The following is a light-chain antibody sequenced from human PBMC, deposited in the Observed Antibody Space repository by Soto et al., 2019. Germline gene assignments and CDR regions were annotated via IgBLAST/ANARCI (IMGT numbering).Light chain of an antibody. Sequence: EIVLTQSPATLSLSPGESATLSCRASQSVGSLVWYQQKPGQAPRLLIYDASNRAASIPARFSGSGSGTDFTLTISSLEPEDIAVYYCQQRGSWPLTFGPGTKVGVK. CDR2: DAS. CDR1: QSVGS. J-gene: IGKJ3*01. CDR3: QQRGSWPLT. V-gene: IGKV3-11*01.